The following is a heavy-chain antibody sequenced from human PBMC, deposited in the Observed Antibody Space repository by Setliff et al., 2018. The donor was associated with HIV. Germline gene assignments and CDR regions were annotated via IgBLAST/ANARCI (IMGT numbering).Heavy chain of an antibody. CDR2: IYHRGGT. D-gene: IGHD2-8*02. J-gene: IGHJ3*01. CDR3: ARDTGVNVAPDGRGYHTFDF. V-gene: IGHV4-38-2*02. CDR1: GSSISSNSY. Sequence: SETLSLTCSVSGSSISSNSYWWAWIRQPPGKGLEYIGTIYHRGGTFNNPSLKSRVVMSVDSSKNQFSLKLTSVTAADTATYYCARDTGVNVAPDGRGYHTFDFWGRGTMVTVSS.